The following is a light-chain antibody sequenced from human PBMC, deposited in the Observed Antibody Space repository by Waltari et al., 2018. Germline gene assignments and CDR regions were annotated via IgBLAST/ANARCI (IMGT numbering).Light chain of an antibody. V-gene: IGKV1-9*01. Sequence: DIQLTQSPSFLSASVSDRVPITCRASQGISTHLAWYQQKPVKGPKLLIYAASTLQSDIPSRFSGSGSGTEFTLTISSLQSEDFATYYCLHLNNFPLSFGGGTEVELK. J-gene: IGKJ4*01. CDR1: QGISTH. CDR2: AAS. CDR3: LHLNNFPLS.